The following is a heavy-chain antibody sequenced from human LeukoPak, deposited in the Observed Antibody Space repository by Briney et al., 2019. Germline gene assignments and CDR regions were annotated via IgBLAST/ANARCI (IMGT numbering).Heavy chain of an antibody. CDR3: TRVVAGRAGLMDV. CDR1: GFTFSNYD. J-gene: IGHJ6*02. V-gene: IGHV3-30-3*01. CDR2: ISYDGNNK. D-gene: IGHD5-12*01. Sequence: GRSLRLSCAASGFTFSNYDMHWVRQAPGKGLEWVAVISYDGNNKDFADSVKGRFTISRDNSKNTLYLQMNSLRADDTSRYYCTRVVAGRAGLMDVWGRGTTVTVSS.